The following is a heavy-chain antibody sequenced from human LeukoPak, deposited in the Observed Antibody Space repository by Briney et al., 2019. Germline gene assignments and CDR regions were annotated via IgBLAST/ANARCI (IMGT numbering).Heavy chain of an antibody. J-gene: IGHJ4*02. CDR3: ARATYYYDSSGYWRGALDY. Sequence: SETLSLTCTVSGGSISSSSYYWGWIRQPPGKGLEWIGSIYYSGSTYYNPSLKSRVTISVDTSKNQFSLKLSSVTAADTAVYYCARATYYYDSSGYWRGALDYWGQGTLVTVSS. V-gene: IGHV4-39*07. CDR1: GGSISSSSYY. D-gene: IGHD3-22*01. CDR2: IYYSGST.